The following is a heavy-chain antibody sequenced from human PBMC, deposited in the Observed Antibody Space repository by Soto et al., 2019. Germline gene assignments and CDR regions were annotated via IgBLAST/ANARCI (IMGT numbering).Heavy chain of an antibody. Sequence: SVKVSCKASGFTFTSSAVQWVRQARGQRLGWIGWIVVGSGNTNYAQKFQERVTITRDMSTSTAYMELSSLRSEDTAVYYCAADRPDDDFWSGYTPYYYYGMDVWGQGTTVTVSS. D-gene: IGHD3-3*01. CDR2: IVVGSGNT. J-gene: IGHJ6*02. V-gene: IGHV1-58*01. CDR1: GFTFTSSA. CDR3: AADRPDDDFWSGYTPYYYYGMDV.